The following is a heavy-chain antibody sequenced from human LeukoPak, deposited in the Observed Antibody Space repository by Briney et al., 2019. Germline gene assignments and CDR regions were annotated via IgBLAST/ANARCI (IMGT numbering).Heavy chain of an antibody. CDR2: IYYSGST. Sequence: PSETLSLTCTVSGGSVSSGSYYWTWIRQPPGKGLEWIGYIYYSGSTNYNPSLKSRVTISVDTSKNQFSLKLSSVTAADTAVYYCARAPVGAGALDYWGQGTLVTVSS. D-gene: IGHD3-16*01. CDR3: ARAPVGAGALDY. J-gene: IGHJ4*02. V-gene: IGHV4-61*01. CDR1: GGSVSSGSYY.